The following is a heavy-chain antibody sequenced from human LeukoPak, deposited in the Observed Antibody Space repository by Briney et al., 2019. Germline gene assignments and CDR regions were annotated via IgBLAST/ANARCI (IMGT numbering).Heavy chain of an antibody. V-gene: IGHV3-23*01. CDR1: GFTFSSYA. Sequence: GGSLRLSCAASGFTFSSYAMSWVRQAPGKGLEWVSVVSGSGTATYYADSVKGRFSISRDNSKNTLYVQMNSPSPEDTAIYYCAKGPVVPVATYFFDYWGQGTLVIVSS. D-gene: IGHD2-2*01. J-gene: IGHJ4*02. CDR2: VSGSGTAT. CDR3: AKGPVVPVATYFFDY.